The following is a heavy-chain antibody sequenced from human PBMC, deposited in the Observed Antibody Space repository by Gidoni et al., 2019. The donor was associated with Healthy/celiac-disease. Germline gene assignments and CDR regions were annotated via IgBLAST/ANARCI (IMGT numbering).Heavy chain of an antibody. J-gene: IGHJ5*02. CDR2: ISSSSSYI. CDR3: ARSAGQDYDFWSGYYTDWFDP. Sequence: EVQLVESGGGLVTPGGSLRLSGAASGFTFSSYSMNWVRQAPGKGLELVSSISSSSSYIYYADSVKGRFTISRDNAKNSLYLQMNSLRAEDTAVYYCARSAGQDYDFWSGYYTDWFDPWGQGTLVTVSS. CDR1: GFTFSSYS. V-gene: IGHV3-21*01. D-gene: IGHD3-3*01.